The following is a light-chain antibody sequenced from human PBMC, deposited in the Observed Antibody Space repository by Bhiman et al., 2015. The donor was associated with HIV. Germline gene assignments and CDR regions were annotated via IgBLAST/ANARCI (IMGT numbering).Light chain of an antibody. CDR3: QSYDRDLGGSV. V-gene: IGLV2-14*03. Sequence: QSALTQPASVSGSPGQSITISCTGTSSDVGGYNYVSWYQHHPGKAPKLMIYDVSERPSGVSNRFSGSTSGNTASLTISGLQAEDEADYYCQSYDRDLGGSVFGTGTKVTVL. J-gene: IGLJ1*01. CDR2: DVS. CDR1: SSDVGGYNY.